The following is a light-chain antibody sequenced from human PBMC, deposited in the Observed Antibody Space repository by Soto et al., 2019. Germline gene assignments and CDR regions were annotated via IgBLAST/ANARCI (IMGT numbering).Light chain of an antibody. J-gene: IGKJ1*01. V-gene: IGKV3-20*01. Sequence: IVITQSPSTLPVSPAGRAPLSCRASQSVSNYLAWYQQIPGQPPRLLIYDASSRATGVPDRFSGSGSGTDFTLTISRLDPEDFAVYFCQQYGSSPRTFGQGTKVDI. CDR2: DAS. CDR1: QSVSNY. CDR3: QQYGSSPRT.